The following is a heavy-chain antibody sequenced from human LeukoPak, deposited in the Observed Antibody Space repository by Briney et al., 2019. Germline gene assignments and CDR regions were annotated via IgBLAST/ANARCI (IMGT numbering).Heavy chain of an antibody. CDR1: GGSFSGYY. Sequence: SETLSLTCAVYGGSFSGYYWSWIRQPPGKGLEWIGEINHSGSTNYNPSLKSRVTISVDTPKNQFSLKLSSVTAADTAVYYCAGRPYYYDSSGPGVFDYWGQGTLVTVSS. CDR2: INHSGST. V-gene: IGHV4-34*01. CDR3: AGRPYYYDSSGPGVFDY. D-gene: IGHD3-22*01. J-gene: IGHJ4*02.